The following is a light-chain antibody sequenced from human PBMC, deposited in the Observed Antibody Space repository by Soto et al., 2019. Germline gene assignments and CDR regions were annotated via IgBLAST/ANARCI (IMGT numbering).Light chain of an antibody. J-gene: IGKJ1*01. CDR3: QQYGSSGT. V-gene: IGKV3-20*01. CDR2: GAS. Sequence: TQSPSTLSVSPGERATLSCRASQSVSSNLAWYQQKPGQAPRLLIYGASTRATGIPARFSGSGSGTDFTLTISRLEPEDFAVYYCQQYGSSGTFGQGTKVDI. CDR1: QSVSSN.